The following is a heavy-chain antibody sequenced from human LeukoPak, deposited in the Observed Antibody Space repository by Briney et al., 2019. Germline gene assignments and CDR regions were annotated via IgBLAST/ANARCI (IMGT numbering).Heavy chain of an antibody. D-gene: IGHD1-26*01. CDR3: ARENTGSYREFDY. CDR2: ISPGGST. CDR1: GYSISSGYY. J-gene: IGHJ4*02. V-gene: IGHV4-38-2*02. Sequence: SETLSLACTVSGYSISSGYYWGWIRQPPGKGLEWMGSISPGGSTYYNPSLKSRVTMSVDSSNNQFSLKLSSVTAADTAVFYCARENTGSYREFDYWGQGTLVTVSS.